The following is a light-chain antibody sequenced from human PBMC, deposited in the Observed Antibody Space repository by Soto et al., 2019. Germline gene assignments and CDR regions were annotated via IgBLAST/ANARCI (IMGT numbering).Light chain of an antibody. J-gene: IGKJ4*01. CDR2: ASS. Sequence: VMTQSPANLSVSPGEGVTLFCRASQNVATNLAWYQLQPGQAPRLLIHASSTRAAGIPGTFSGSGSGTQFSLTISSVQSEDSAVYYCQQYYPWGLSFGGGTKVEI. CDR3: QQYYPWGLS. V-gene: IGKV3D-15*01. CDR1: QNVATN.